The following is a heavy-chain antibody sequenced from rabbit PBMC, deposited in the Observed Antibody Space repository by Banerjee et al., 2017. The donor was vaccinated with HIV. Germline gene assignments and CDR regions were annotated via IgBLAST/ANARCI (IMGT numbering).Heavy chain of an antibody. V-gene: IGHV1S45*01. CDR2: IYGGSSGSS. Sequence: QLVESGGGLVQPEGSLTLTCTASGFSFSSRDWICWVRQAPGKGLEWIACIYGGSSGSSHYATWAKGRFTISKMPSTTVTLQMTSLTAADTATYFCARDLAGVIGWNFNFWGQGTLVTVS. D-gene: IGHD4-1*01. J-gene: IGHJ3*01. CDR3: ARDLAGVIGWNFNF. CDR1: GFSFSSRDW.